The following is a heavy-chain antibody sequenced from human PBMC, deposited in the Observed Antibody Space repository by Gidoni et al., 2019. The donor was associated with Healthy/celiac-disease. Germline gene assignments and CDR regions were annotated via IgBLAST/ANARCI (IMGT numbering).Heavy chain of an antibody. CDR1: GFTFSSYA. D-gene: IGHD6-13*01. J-gene: IGHJ4*02. V-gene: IGHV3-30-3*01. Sequence: QVQLVESGGGVVQPGRSLRLSCAASGFTFSSYAMHWVSQAPGKGPEWVAVISYDGSNKYYADSVKGRFTISRDNSKNTLYLQMNSLRAEDTAVYYCASGSSWTTSWGQGTLVTVSS. CDR2: ISYDGSNK. CDR3: ASGSSWTTS.